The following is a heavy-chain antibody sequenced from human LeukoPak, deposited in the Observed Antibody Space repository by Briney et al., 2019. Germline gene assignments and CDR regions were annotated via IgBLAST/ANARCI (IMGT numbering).Heavy chain of an antibody. J-gene: IGHJ4*02. CDR2: IKQDGSEK. Sequence: GGSLRLSCAASGFTFSSYWMSRVRQAPGKGLEWVANIKQDGSEKYYVDSVKGRFTISRDNAKNSLYLQMNSLRSDDTSVYYCARDPGIVVAGGFPSALWGQGTLVIVSS. CDR1: GFTFSSYW. V-gene: IGHV3-7*05. CDR3: ARDPGIVVAGGFPSAL. D-gene: IGHD6-19*01.